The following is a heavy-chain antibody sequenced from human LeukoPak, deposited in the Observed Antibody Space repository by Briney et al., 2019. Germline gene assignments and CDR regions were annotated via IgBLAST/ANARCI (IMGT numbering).Heavy chain of an antibody. CDR3: AGKENIMTGSSAH. CDR1: GFALRSDT. D-gene: IGHD3-9*01. V-gene: IGHV3-21*01. CDR2: ISSDSNYI. J-gene: IGHJ4*02. Sequence: GGSLRLSCAASGFALRSDTMSWARQAPGKGLEWVSSISSDSNYIYYADSVKGRFTISRDNAWNSLYLQMNSLRAEDTAVYYCAGKENIMTGSSAHSGQGTLVTVSS.